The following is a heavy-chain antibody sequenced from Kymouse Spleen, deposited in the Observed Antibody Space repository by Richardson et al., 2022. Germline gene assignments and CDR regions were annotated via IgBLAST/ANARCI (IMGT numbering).Heavy chain of an antibody. D-gene: IGHD2-2*02. V-gene: IGHV4-61*01. CDR2: IYYSGST. CDR3: AREGLGYCSSTSCPNWFDP. J-gene: IGHJ5*02. Sequence: QVQLQESGPGLVKPSETLSLTCTVSGGSVSSGSYYWSWIRQPPGKGLEWIGYIYYSGSTNYNPSLKSRVTISVDTSKNQFSLKLSSVTAADTAVYYCAREGLGYCSSTSCPNWFDPWGQGTLVTVSS. CDR1: GGSVSSGSYY.